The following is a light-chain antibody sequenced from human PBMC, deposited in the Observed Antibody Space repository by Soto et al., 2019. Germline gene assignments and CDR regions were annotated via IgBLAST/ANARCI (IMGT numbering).Light chain of an antibody. CDR3: SSYAASNNFYFV. CDR2: EVT. V-gene: IGLV2-8*01. CDR1: SSDVGGYNY. J-gene: IGLJ3*02. Sequence: QSALTQPPSASGSPGQSVTISCTGTSSDVGGYNYVSWYQQYPGRAPKLMIYEVTKRPSGVPDRFSGSKSGNTASLTVSGLQAEDGDDYYCSSYAASNNFYFVFGGGTKLTVL.